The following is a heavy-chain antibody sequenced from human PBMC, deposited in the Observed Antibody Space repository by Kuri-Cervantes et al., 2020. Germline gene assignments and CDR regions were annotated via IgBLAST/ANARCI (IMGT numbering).Heavy chain of an antibody. Sequence: GGSLRLSCKGSGYSFTSYWIGWVRQMPGKGLEWMGIIYPGDSDTRYSPSFQGQVTISVDKSISTAYLQWSSLKASDTAMYYCARRRYYDSSGYYYNFDPWGQGTLVTVSS. V-gene: IGHV5-51*01. J-gene: IGHJ5*02. CDR2: IYPGDSDT. CDR1: GYSFTSYW. CDR3: ARRRYYDSSGYYYNFDP. D-gene: IGHD3-22*01.